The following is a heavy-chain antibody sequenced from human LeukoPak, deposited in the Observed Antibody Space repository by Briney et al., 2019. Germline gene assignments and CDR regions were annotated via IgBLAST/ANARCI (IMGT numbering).Heavy chain of an antibody. CDR1: GGSISVYY. D-gene: IGHD6-6*01. Sequence: SETLSLTCTVSGGSISVYYWTWIRQPPGKGLEWIGEINHSGKANYNPSLKSRVAMTVDTSKSQFSLNLTSLTAADTAVYYCARRGGKYSSSSINYWGQGTLVTVSS. CDR2: INHSGKA. V-gene: IGHV4-34*01. CDR3: ARRGGKYSSSSINY. J-gene: IGHJ1*01.